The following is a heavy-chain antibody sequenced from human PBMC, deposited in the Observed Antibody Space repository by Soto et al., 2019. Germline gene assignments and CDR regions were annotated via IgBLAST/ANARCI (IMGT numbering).Heavy chain of an antibody. CDR2: IYYSGST. V-gene: IGHV4-59*01. D-gene: IGHD2-8*01. CDR3: ARERGGGYCTTGVCDTFSDY. Sequence: QVQLQESGPGLVKPSETLSLTCTVSGGSISSYYWSWIRQPPGKGLEWIGYIYYSGSTNYNPSLTRRITISGYTTKNKFSLNLSTVSAADTAVYYCARERGGGYCTTGVCDTFSDYWGQGTLVTVSS. CDR1: GGSISSYY. J-gene: IGHJ4*02.